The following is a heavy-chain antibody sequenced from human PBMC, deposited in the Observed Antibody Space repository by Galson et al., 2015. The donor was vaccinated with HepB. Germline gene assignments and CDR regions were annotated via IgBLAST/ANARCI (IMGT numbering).Heavy chain of an antibody. CDR3: ARDLVGFGESRGMDV. Sequence: SVKVSCKASGYTFTSYYMHWVRQAPGQGLEWMGIINPSGGSTSYAQKFQGRVTMTRDTSTSTVYMELSSLRSEDTAVYYCARDLVGFGESRGMDVWGQGTTVTVSS. CDR1: GYTFTSYY. D-gene: IGHD3-10*01. J-gene: IGHJ6*02. V-gene: IGHV1-46*01. CDR2: INPSGGST.